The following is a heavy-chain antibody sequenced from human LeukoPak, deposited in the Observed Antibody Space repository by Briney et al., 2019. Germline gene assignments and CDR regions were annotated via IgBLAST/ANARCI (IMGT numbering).Heavy chain of an antibody. D-gene: IGHD6-13*01. CDR3: ARTLGSWYLDFQH. J-gene: IGHJ1*01. CDR1: GFTLSSYA. CDR2: ISGSGGST. Sequence: PGGSLRLSCAASGFTLSSYAMSWVRQAPGKGLEWVSAISGSGGSTYSADSVKGRFTISRDNSKNTLYLQMNSLRADDTAVYYCARTLGSWYLDFQHWGQGTLVTVSS. V-gene: IGHV3-23*01.